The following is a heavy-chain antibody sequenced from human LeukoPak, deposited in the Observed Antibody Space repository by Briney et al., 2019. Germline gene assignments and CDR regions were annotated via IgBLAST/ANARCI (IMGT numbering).Heavy chain of an antibody. J-gene: IGHJ5*02. Sequence: AGGSLRLSCAASGFTFSDYYMSWIRQAPGKGLQWVTYISIISSYTNYADSVKGRFTISRDNAKNSLYLQMNSLRAEDTAVYYCARGSSSGWFDPWGQGTLVTVSS. V-gene: IGHV3-11*05. CDR3: ARGSSSGWFDP. CDR2: ISIISSYT. D-gene: IGHD6-6*01. CDR1: GFTFSDYY.